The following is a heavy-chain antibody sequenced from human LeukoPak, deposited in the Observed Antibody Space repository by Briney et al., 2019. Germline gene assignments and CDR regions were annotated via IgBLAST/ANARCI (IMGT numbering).Heavy chain of an antibody. CDR3: ARGPPYGSRSDYFDY. Sequence: TSETLSLTCTVSGGSISSSNYYWGWIRQPPGKGLEWIGEIYHSGSTNYNPSLKSRVTISVDKSKNQFSLKLSSVTAADTAVYYCARGPPYGSRSDYFDYWGQGTLVTVSA. D-gene: IGHD3-10*01. J-gene: IGHJ4*02. CDR2: IYHSGST. CDR1: GGSISSSNYY. V-gene: IGHV4-39*07.